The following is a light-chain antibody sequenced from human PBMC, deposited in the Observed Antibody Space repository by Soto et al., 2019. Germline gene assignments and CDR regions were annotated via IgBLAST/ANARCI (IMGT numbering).Light chain of an antibody. CDR1: QSVSSTY. Sequence: EIVLTHSPATLSLSPGERATLSCRASQSVSSTYLAWYQQKPGQAPRLLIYGASNRATGIPDRFSGSGSGTDFTLTISRLEPEDFAVYYCQQYGSSGTFGQGTKVDIK. V-gene: IGKV3-20*01. CDR3: QQYGSSGT. J-gene: IGKJ1*01. CDR2: GAS.